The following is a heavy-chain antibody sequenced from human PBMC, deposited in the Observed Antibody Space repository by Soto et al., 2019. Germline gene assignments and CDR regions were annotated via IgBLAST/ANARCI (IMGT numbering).Heavy chain of an antibody. J-gene: IGHJ4*02. D-gene: IGHD6-6*01. CDR1: GESISSGGYY. V-gene: IGHV4-31*03. CDR2: IYDSGSA. CDR3: ASASSRSSAADY. Sequence: QVQLQESGPGLVKASQTLSLICSVSGESISSGGYYWGWIRHHPGKGLEWIGYIYDSGSAYYNPSPTRRVTISMHTSTNKFAMNLGPVTAADTAVYYCASASSRSSAADYWGQGTLITVSS.